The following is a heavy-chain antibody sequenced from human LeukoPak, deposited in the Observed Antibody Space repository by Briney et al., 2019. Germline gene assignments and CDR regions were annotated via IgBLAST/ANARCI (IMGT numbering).Heavy chain of an antibody. D-gene: IGHD2-2*01. CDR1: GFTFSSHW. CDR3: ARVGYCSTTSCYWRAFDC. Sequence: GGSLRLSCAASGFTFSSHWMSWVRQAPGKGLEWVANINQDGTEQYYVDSVKGRFTISRDNAKNSLYLQMNSLRAEDTAVYYCARVGYCSTTSCYWRAFDCWGQGTLVTVSS. V-gene: IGHV3-7*01. J-gene: IGHJ4*02. CDR2: INQDGTEQ.